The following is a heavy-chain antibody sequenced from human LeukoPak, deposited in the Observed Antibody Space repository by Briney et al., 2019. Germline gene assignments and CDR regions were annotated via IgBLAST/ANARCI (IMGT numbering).Heavy chain of an antibody. Sequence: GGSLRLSCAASGFTFSSYAMSWVRQAPGRGLEWVSAISGSGGTTYYADSVKGRFTISRDNSKNTLYLQMNSLRAEDTAVYYCARDRNFGCSGGSCYGVFDYWGQGTLVTVSS. V-gene: IGHV3-23*01. CDR1: GFTFSSYA. J-gene: IGHJ4*02. D-gene: IGHD2-15*01. CDR2: ISGSGGTT. CDR3: ARDRNFGCSGGSCYGVFDY.